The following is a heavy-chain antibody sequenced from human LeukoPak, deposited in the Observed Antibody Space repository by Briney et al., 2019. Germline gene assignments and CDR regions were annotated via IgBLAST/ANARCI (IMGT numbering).Heavy chain of an antibody. J-gene: IGHJ3*02. CDR2: ISSGGSYI. V-gene: IGHV3-21*01. CDR3: ARDPGGFDI. Sequence: PGGSLRLSCVGSKFTFSTSNMDWVRQAPGKGLEWVSSISSGGSYIHYADSVKGRFTVSRDNAKNSLFLQMNSLRVEDTAVYYCARDPGGFDIWGQGTVVTVSS. CDR1: KFTFSTSN. D-gene: IGHD2-15*01.